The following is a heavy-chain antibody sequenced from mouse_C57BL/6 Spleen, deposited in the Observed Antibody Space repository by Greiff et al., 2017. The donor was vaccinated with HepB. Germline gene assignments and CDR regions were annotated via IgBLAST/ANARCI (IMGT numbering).Heavy chain of an antibody. V-gene: IGHV1-39*01. CDR3: ARYYGSSYSWYFDV. CDR1: GYSFTDYN. CDR2: INPNYGTT. D-gene: IGHD1-1*01. J-gene: IGHJ1*03. Sequence: EVQRVESGPELVKPGASVKISCKASGYSFTDYNMNWVKQSNGKSLEWIGVINPNYGTTSYNQKFKGKATLTVDQSSSPAYMQLNSLTSEDSAVYYCARYYGSSYSWYFDVWGTGTTVTVSS.